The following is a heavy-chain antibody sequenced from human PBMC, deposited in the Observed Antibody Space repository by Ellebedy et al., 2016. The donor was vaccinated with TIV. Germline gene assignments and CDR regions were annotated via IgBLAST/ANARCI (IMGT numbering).Heavy chain of an antibody. D-gene: IGHD4-11*01. V-gene: IGHV5-10-1*01. CDR1: GYRFPTFS. CDR3: ARVSHYTNYAGSVPAGLDV. CDR2: IDPADSYT. Sequence: GESLKISCKGSGYRFPTFSITWVRQTPGKGLEWMGSIDPADSYTNYSPTFQGHVTISADKSISTAYLQWSSLKASETAMYYCARVSHYTNYAGSVPAGLDVWGQGTTVTVSS. J-gene: IGHJ6*02.